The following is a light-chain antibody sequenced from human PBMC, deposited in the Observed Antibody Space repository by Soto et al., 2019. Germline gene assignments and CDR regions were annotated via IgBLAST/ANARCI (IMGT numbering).Light chain of an antibody. V-gene: IGKV1-39*01. CDR3: QQSHSTPLN. CDR2: SAT. J-gene: IGKJ4*01. CDR1: QSISTF. Sequence: DIQMTQSPSYLLASVGDRVTLTCRASQSISTFLNWYQQTTGKAPKLLIYSATSLETGVSSRFSAFASATYFTLTINNVQPKDAATYFCQQSHSTPLNFRGGTKPQIK.